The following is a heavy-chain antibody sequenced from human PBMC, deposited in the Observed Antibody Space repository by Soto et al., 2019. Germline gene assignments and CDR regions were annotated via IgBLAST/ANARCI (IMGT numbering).Heavy chain of an antibody. J-gene: IGHJ5*02. D-gene: IGHD3-22*01. V-gene: IGHV3-30*18. CDR1: GFTFSSYG. CDR2: ISYDGSNK. CDR3: AKSRYYDSSGYCS. Sequence: QVQLVESGGGVVQPGRSLRLSCAASGFTFSSYGMHWVRQAPGKGLEWVAVISYDGSNKYYADSVKGRFTISRDNSKNTLYLQMNSLRAEDTAVHYCAKSRYYDSSGYCSWGQGTLVTVSS.